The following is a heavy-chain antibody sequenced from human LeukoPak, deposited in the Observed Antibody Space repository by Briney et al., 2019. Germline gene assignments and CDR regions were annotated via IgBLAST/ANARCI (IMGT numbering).Heavy chain of an antibody. V-gene: IGHV4-59*01. CDR3: ARGVGYCSSTSCYSFDY. Sequence: PSETLSLTCTVSGGSISSYYWSWIRQPPGKGLEWIGYIYYSGSTNYNPSLKSRVTISVDTSKNQFSLKLSSVTAADTAVYYCARGVGYCSSTSCYSFDYWGQGTRVTVSS. CDR1: GGSISSYY. J-gene: IGHJ4*02. CDR2: IYYSGST. D-gene: IGHD2-2*01.